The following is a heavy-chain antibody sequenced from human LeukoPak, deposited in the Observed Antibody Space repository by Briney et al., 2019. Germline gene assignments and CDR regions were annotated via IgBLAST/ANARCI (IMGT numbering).Heavy chain of an antibody. J-gene: IGHJ2*01. V-gene: IGHV3-53*01. CDR1: GFTVSSNY. Sequence: GESLRLSCAASGFTVSSNYMSWVRQAPGKGLEWVSVIYSGGSTYYADSVKGRFTISRDNSKNTLYLQMNSLRAEDTAVYYCARDLGRRNWYFDLWGRGTLVTVSS. D-gene: IGHD6-25*01. CDR2: IYSGGST. CDR3: ARDLGRRNWYFDL.